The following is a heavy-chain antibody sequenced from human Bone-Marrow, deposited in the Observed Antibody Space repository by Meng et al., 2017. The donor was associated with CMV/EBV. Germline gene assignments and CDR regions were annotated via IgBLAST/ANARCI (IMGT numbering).Heavy chain of an antibody. CDR3: ARGEAAENY. V-gene: IGHV3-21*01. Sequence: GESLKISCAASGFTFSSYSMNWVRQAPGKGLEWVSSISSSSSYIYYADSVKGRFTISRDNAKNSLYLQMNSLRAEDTAVYYCARGEAAENYWGQGTRVTCSS. D-gene: IGHD6-13*01. J-gene: IGHJ4*02. CDR1: GFTFSSYS. CDR2: ISSSSSYI.